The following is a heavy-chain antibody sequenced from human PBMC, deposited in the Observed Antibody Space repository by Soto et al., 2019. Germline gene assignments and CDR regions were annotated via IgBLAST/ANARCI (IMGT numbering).Heavy chain of an antibody. D-gene: IGHD1-26*01. CDR2: ISGSGFKK. CDR3: AKNQGVELVPLATVDWFDP. J-gene: IGHJ5*02. V-gene: IGHV3-23*01. Sequence: HPRGSLVLSCAASGFIFENFGMSWVRQAPGKGLELISSISGSGFKKYYADSVKGRFTISIDNSKSTVYLELNNLSAEDTAVYHCAKNQGVELVPLATVDWFDPWGQGSVVTAPQ. CDR1: GFIFENFG.